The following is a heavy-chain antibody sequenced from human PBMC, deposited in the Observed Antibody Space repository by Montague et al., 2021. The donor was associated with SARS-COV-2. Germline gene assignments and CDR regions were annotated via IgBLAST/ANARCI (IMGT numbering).Heavy chain of an antibody. CDR1: GFTFSSYA. D-gene: IGHD1-26*01. V-gene: IGHV3-23*01. J-gene: IGHJ3*01. CDR2: NSGNGGST. Sequence: SLRLSCAASGFTFSSYAINWVRQAPGEGLEWVSGNSGNGGSTNFADSVKGRFTISRDNSKNTLYLQMNSLRAEDTAVYYCVKDQTPYSVVGTSAFDFWGQGTMVTVSS. CDR3: VKDQTPYSVVGTSAFDF.